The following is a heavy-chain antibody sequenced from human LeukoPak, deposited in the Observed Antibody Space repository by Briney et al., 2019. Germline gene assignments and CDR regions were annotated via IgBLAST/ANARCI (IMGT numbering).Heavy chain of an antibody. D-gene: IGHD2-8*01. V-gene: IGHV4-59*12. CDR2: IYCSGST. Sequence: PSETLSLTCTVSGGSISSYYWSWIRQPPGKGLEWIGYIYCSGSTNYNPSLKSRVTISVDTSKNQFSLKLSSVTAADTAVYYCARGWIVLMSPFDPWGQGTLVTVSS. CDR3: ARGWIVLMSPFDP. J-gene: IGHJ5*02. CDR1: GGSISSYY.